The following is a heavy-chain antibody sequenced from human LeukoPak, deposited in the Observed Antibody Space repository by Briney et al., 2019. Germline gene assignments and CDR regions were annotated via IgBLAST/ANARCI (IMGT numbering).Heavy chain of an antibody. CDR2: INNDGTTT. CDR3: ARDWDYPLDY. V-gene: IGHV3-74*03. CDR1: GFTFSGAW. D-gene: IGHD1-7*01. Sequence: GGSLRLSCAASGFTFSGAWMHWVRQAPGKGLVWVSRINNDGTTTMYADSVKGRFTISRDNAKNSLYLQMNSLRAEDTAVYYCARDWDYPLDYWGQGTLVTVSS. J-gene: IGHJ4*02.